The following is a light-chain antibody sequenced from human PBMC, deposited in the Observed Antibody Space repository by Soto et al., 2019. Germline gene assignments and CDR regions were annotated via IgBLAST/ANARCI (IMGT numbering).Light chain of an antibody. V-gene: IGKV1-12*01. CDR1: QGISSW. CDR3: QQANSFPPS. Sequence: DIQMTQTPSSVSASVGDRVTITCRASQGISSWLAWYQQKPGKAPKLLIYAASSLQSGVPSRFSGSGYGTDFSFTISGLQSEDFAAYYCQQANSFPPSFGQGTRLEIK. J-gene: IGKJ5*01. CDR2: AAS.